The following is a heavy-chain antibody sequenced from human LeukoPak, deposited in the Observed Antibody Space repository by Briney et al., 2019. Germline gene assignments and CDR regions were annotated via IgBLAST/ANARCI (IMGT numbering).Heavy chain of an antibody. J-gene: IGHJ4*02. D-gene: IGHD5-12*01. CDR1: GRSITTGDYY. CDR3: GRGGASDCFDY. CDR2: IYYSGST. Sequence: SQTLSLTWPVSGRSITTGDYYCDWIRQPPGKGLEWIGYIYYSGSTSYNPSLKSRVTISVDTSKNQFSLKLTSVTAADTAVYYCGRGGASDCFDYWGQGTLVTVSS. V-gene: IGHV4-30-4*01.